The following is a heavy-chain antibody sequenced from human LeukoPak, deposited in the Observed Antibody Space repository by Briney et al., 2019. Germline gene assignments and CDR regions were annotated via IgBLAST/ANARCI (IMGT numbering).Heavy chain of an antibody. Sequence: GGSLRLSCAASGFTFSSYAMSWVRQAPGKGLEWVSAISGSGGSTYYADSVKGRFTISRDNSKNTLYLQMNSLRAEDTAVYYCAKESSNLYYYYYYGMDVWGQGTTVTVSS. D-gene: IGHD4-11*01. CDR3: AKESSNLYYYYYYGMDV. J-gene: IGHJ6*02. V-gene: IGHV3-23*01. CDR2: ISGSGGST. CDR1: GFTFSSYA.